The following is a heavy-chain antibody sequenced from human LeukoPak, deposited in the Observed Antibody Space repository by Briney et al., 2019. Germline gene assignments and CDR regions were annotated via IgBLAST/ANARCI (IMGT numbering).Heavy chain of an antibody. D-gene: IGHD3-22*01. CDR3: ARECSVHSSGYYLGWDAFDI. CDR1: GVSITGISYY. V-gene: IGHV4-39*07. CDR2: IYHSGST. Sequence: SETLSLTCTVSGVSITGISYYWGWIRQPPGKGLEWIGSIYHSGSTYYNPSLKSRVTISVDTSKNQFSLKLSSVTAADTAVYYCARECSVHSSGYYLGWDAFDIWGQGTMVTVSS. J-gene: IGHJ3*02.